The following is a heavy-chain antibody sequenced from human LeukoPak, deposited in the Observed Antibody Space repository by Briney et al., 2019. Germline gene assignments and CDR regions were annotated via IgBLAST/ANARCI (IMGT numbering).Heavy chain of an antibody. CDR3: ATYCSGGSCYSVIN. V-gene: IGHV3-21*01. Sequence: GGSLRLSCAASGFTISSYSMNWVRQAPGKGLEWVSSISSSSSYIYYADSVKGRFTISRDNAKNSLYLQMNSLRAEDTAVYYCATYCSGGSCYSVINWGQGTLVTVSS. CDR2: ISSSSSYI. J-gene: IGHJ4*02. D-gene: IGHD2-15*01. CDR1: GFTISSYS.